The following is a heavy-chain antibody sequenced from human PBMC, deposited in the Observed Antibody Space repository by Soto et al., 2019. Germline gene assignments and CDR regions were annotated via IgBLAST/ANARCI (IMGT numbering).Heavy chain of an antibody. J-gene: IGHJ5*02. Sequence: PSETLSLTCAVYGGSFSGYYWTWIRQPPGKGLEWIGEIYHSGSTNYNPSLKSRVTISVDKSKNQFSLKLSSVTAADTAVYYCAKDTSDYGDYVSWFDPWGQGTLVTVSS. CDR1: GGSFSGYY. D-gene: IGHD4-17*01. CDR3: AKDTSDYGDYVSWFDP. V-gene: IGHV4-34*01. CDR2: IYHSGST.